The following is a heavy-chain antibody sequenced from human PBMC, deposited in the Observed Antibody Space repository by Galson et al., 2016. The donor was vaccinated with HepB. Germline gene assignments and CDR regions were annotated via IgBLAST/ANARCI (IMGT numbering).Heavy chain of an antibody. CDR1: GDSVSSDNW. V-gene: IGHV4-4*02. CDR3: ARVRRYCSRNNCYFDP. J-gene: IGHJ5*02. CDR2: VLHIRAT. Sequence: SETLSPTCSVSGDSVSSDNWRNWVRQPPGKGLEWIGEVLHIRATNYTPSRTSRVTISMDQSKHVVSMRLSSVTAADTAVYYCARVRRYCSRNNCYFDPWGQGTLVTVSS. D-gene: IGHD2-2*01.